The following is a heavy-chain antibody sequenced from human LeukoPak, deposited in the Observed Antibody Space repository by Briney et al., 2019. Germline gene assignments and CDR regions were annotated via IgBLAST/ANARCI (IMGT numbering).Heavy chain of an antibody. V-gene: IGHV3-64*01. CDR3: ARGLGLRYPLDY. D-gene: IGHD5-12*01. CDR2: ISSNGGST. CDR1: GFTFSSYA. J-gene: IGHJ4*02. Sequence: GGSLRLSCAASGFTFSSYAIHWVRQAPGKGLEYVSAISSNGGSTYYANSVKGRFTISRDNSKNTLYLQMSSLRAEDMAVYYCARGLGLRYPLDYWGQGTLVTASS.